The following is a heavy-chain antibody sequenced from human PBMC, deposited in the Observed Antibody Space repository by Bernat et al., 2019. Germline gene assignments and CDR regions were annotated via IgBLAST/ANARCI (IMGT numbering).Heavy chain of an antibody. D-gene: IGHD3-22*01. CDR1: GFTFSSYG. CDR2: IWYDGSNK. CDR3: AREGDCYDSSGYYY. Sequence: QVQLVESGGGVVQPGRSLRLSCAASGFTFSSYGMHWVRQAPSKGLEWVAVIWYDGSNKYYADSVKDRFTISRDNSKNTLYLQMNSVRAEDTAVDYCAREGDCYDSSGYYYWGQGTLVTVSS. J-gene: IGHJ4*02. V-gene: IGHV3-33*01.